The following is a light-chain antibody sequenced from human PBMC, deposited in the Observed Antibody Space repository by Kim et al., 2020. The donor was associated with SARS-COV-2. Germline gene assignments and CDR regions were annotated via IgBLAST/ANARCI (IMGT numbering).Light chain of an antibody. CDR1: QSISSW. V-gene: IGKV1-5*03. CDR3: QQYNTYSYT. Sequence: SASFGARLTITCRASQSISSWLAWYQQKPGKAPKLLIYKASSLESGVPSRFSGSGSGTEFTLTISSLQPDDFATYYCQQYNTYSYTFGQGTKLEIK. J-gene: IGKJ2*01. CDR2: KAS.